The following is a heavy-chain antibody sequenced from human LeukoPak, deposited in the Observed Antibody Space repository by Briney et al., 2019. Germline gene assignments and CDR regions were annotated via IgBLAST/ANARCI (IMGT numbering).Heavy chain of an antibody. V-gene: IGHV4-30-2*01. CDR2: IYHSGST. CDR1: GGSISSGGYS. D-gene: IGHD3-9*01. J-gene: IGHJ6*02. CDR3: ARVSYDILTGYPERRGYYGMDV. Sequence: SETLSLTCAVSGGSISSGGYSWSWIRQPPGKGLEWIGYIYHSGSTYYNPSLKSRVTISVDRSKNQFSLKLSSVTAADTAVYYCARVSYDILTGYPERRGYYGMDVWGQGTTVTVSS.